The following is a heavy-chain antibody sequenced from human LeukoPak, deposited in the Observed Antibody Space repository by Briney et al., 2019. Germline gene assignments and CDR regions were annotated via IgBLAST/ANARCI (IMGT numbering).Heavy chain of an antibody. V-gene: IGHV3-21*01. D-gene: IGHD3-22*01. CDR1: GFTFSSYS. CDR3: ARGQPYYYDSSGYYYNY. Sequence: GGSLRLSCAASGFTFSSYSMNWVRQAPGKGLEWVSSISSSSSYIYYADSVKGLFTISRDNAKNSLYLQMNSLRAEDTAVYYCARGQPYYYDSSGYYYNYWGQGTLVTVSS. CDR2: ISSSSSYI. J-gene: IGHJ4*02.